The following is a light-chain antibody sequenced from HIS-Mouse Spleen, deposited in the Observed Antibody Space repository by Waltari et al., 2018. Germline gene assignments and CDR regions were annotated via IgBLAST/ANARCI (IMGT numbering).Light chain of an antibody. CDR1: QGISSY. CDR2: AAS. J-gene: IGKJ4*01. V-gene: IGKV1-8*01. CDR3: QQYYSYPLT. Sequence: AIRMTQSPSSLSASTGDRVTIPCLASQGISSYLAWYQQKPGKAPKLLIYAASTLQSGVPSRFSGSGSGTDFTLTISCLQSEDFATYYCQQYYSYPLTFGGGTKVEIK.